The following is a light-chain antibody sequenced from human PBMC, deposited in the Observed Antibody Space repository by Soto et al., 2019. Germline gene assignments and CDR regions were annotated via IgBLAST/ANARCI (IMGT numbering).Light chain of an antibody. CDR1: SGSIASNY. J-gene: IGLJ2*01. V-gene: IGLV6-57*04. CDR3: QSYDSSNPVV. CDR2: EDN. Sequence: NFLLTQPHSVSESPGKTVTISCTRRSGSIASNYVQWYQQRPGSAPTTVIYEDNQRPSGVPDRFSGSIDSSTNSASLTISGLKTEHQADYYCQSYDSSNPVVFGGGTKLTV.